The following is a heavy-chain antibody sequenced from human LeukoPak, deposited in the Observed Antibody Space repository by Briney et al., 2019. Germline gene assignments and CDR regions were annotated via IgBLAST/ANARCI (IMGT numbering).Heavy chain of an antibody. CDR2: ASYYVGKQ. V-gene: IGHV3-23*01. CDR3: AKAGIGADVAGFLCEY. Sequence: GGSLTLSCAASGCTFSDYAMSWVRLAPAQGLEGVSTASYYVGKQYHADPVRDRFTVSRDNSRNTVSLQMSSLRVEDTGSYFLAKAGIGADVAGFLCEYWGQGTLVTVSS. D-gene: IGHD6-13*01. CDR1: GCTFSDYA. J-gene: IGHJ4*02.